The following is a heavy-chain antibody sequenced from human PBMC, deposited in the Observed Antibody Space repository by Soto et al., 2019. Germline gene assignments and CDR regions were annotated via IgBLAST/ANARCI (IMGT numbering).Heavy chain of an antibody. CDR2: IWYDGSNK. V-gene: IGHV3-33*01. J-gene: IGHJ4*02. Sequence: GGSLRLSCAASGFTFSSYGMHLVRQAPGKGLEWVAVIWYDGSNKYYADSVKGRFTISRDNSKNTLYLQMNSLRAEDTAVYYCASRSPALDYWGQGTLVTVSS. CDR1: GFTFSSYG. CDR3: ASRSPALDY. D-gene: IGHD2-2*01.